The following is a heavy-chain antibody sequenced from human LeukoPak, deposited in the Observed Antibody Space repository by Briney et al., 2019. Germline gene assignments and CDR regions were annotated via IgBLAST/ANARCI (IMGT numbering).Heavy chain of an antibody. D-gene: IGHD3-9*01. CDR3: ARGVGSYDILTGSPHFDY. J-gene: IGHJ4*02. CDR1: GGTFSSYA. V-gene: IGHV1-69*13. Sequence: SVTVSCKASGGTFSSYAISWVRQAPGQGLEWMGGIIPIFGTANYAQKFQGRVTITADESTSTAYMELSSLRSEDTAVYYCARGVGSYDILTGSPHFDYWGQGTLVTVSS. CDR2: IIPIFGTA.